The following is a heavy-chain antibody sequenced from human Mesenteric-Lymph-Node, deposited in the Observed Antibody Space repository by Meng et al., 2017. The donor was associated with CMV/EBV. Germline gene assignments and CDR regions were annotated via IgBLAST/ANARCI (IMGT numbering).Heavy chain of an antibody. CDR1: GYTLTDYY. CDR2: LNPNSGGT. V-gene: IGHV1-2*06. J-gene: IGHJ4*02. D-gene: IGHD4-17*01. Sequence: SGYTLTDYYIHGVRQAPGQGLEWMGRLNPNSGGTNYAQRFQGRVTMTRDTSISTAYMELNRLTSDDTAVYFCARVRGDYGDHYYFDYWGQGTLVTVSS. CDR3: ARVRGDYGDHYYFDY.